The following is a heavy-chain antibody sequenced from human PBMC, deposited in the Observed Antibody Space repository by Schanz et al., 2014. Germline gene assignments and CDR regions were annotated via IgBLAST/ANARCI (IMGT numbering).Heavy chain of an antibody. CDR1: GFTFSSYS. CDR2: LWHDGSKK. Sequence: VQLVESGGGLVQPGGSLRLSCTASGFTFSSYSMNWVRQAPGKGLEWVAILWHDGSKKYYADSVKGRFTVSRDNFKGALYLQMSSLRAEDTAVYYCAKSLESCPGGRCSRGYFDYWGQGTLVTVSS. J-gene: IGHJ4*02. V-gene: IGHV3-33*06. D-gene: IGHD2-8*02. CDR3: AKSLESCPGGRCSRGYFDY.